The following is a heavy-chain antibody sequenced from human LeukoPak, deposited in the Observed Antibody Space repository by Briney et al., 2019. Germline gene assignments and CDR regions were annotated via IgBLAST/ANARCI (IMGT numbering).Heavy chain of an antibody. CDR3: AKDKVVGPYSSSSGVLYYYYYYMDV. V-gene: IGHV3-30*02. Sequence: GGSLRLSCEASGFTFSSYGMHWVRQAPGKGLEWEAFIRYDGSNKYYADSVKGRFTISRDNSKNTLYLQMNRLRAEDTAVYYCAKDKVVGPYSSSSGVLYYYYYYMDVWGKGTTVTVSS. CDR1: GFTFSSYG. J-gene: IGHJ6*03. D-gene: IGHD6-6*01. CDR2: IRYDGSNK.